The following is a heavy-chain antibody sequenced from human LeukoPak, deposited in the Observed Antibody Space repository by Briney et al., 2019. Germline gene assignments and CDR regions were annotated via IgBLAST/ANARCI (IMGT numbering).Heavy chain of an antibody. CDR3: ARDTRIWPHTSSAEFDY. J-gene: IGHJ4*02. V-gene: IGHV3-48*04. CDR2: ISSSSSTI. CDR1: GFTFSSYS. D-gene: IGHD6-25*01. Sequence: SGGSLRLSCAASGFTFSSYSMNWVRQAPGKGLEWVSYISSSSSTIYYADSVKGRFTISRDNAKNSLYLQMNSLRAEDTAVYYCARDTRIWPHTSSAEFDYWGQGTLVTVSS.